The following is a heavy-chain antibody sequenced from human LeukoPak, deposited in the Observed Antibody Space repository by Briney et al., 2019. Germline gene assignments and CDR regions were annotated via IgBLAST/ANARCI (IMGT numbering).Heavy chain of an antibody. J-gene: IGHJ1*01. CDR1: LFIFSRYA. CDR3: AKLAGAGVVVAATSYFQH. V-gene: IGHV3-23*01. D-gene: IGHD2-15*01. Sequence: GWAVRVPCPGSLFIFSRYALLWVRQTPAKRLEGVSASSDRGGSTYYAVSVKRRITTPRDNSKNTLYLQMNSLRGEHTAVYYCAKLAGAGVVVAATSYFQHWGQGTLVTVSS. CDR2: SSDRGGST.